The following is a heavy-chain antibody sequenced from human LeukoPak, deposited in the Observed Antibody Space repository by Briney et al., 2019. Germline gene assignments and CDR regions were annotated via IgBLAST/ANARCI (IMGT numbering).Heavy chain of an antibody. CDR3: ARDGIVATIDYYYYYGMDV. Sequence: PSETLSLTCAVYGGSFSGYYWSWIRQPAGKGLEWIGRIYTSGSTNYNPSLKSRVTMSVDTSKNQFSLKLSSVTAADTAVYYCARDGIVATIDYYYYYGMDVWGQGTTVTVSS. CDR2: IYTSGST. V-gene: IGHV4-4*07. D-gene: IGHD5-12*01. J-gene: IGHJ6*02. CDR1: GGSFSGYY.